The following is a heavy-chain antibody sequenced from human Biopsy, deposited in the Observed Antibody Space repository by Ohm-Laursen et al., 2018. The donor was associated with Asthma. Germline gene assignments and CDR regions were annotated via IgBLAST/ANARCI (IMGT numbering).Heavy chain of an antibody. Sequence: LSLTCAASGLTFSDYYMSWIRQAPGKGLEWISYINGKSNSIEYADSVKGRFTISRDNAKNSLYLQMNSLRAEDTAVYYCARDSYSSGLYDDFESWGQGTLVTVSS. D-gene: IGHD6-19*01. CDR3: ARDSYSSGLYDDFES. J-gene: IGHJ4*02. CDR1: GLTFSDYY. V-gene: IGHV3-11*01. CDR2: INGKSNSI.